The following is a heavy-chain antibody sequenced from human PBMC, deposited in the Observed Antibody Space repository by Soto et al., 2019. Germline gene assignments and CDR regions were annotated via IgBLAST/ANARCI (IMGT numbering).Heavy chain of an antibody. CDR2: IYYSGST. D-gene: IGHD3-3*01. CDR3: ARDRTIFGVVEP. Sequence: SETLSLTCTVSGGSVSSGSYYWSWIRQPPGKGLEWIGYIYYSGSTNYNPSLKSRVTISVDTSKNQFSLKLSSVTAADTAVYYCARDRTIFGVVEPWGQGTLVTVS. CDR1: GGSVSSGSYY. V-gene: IGHV4-61*01. J-gene: IGHJ5*02.